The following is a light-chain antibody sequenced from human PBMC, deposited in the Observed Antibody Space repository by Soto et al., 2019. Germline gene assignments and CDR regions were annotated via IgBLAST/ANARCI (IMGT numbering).Light chain of an antibody. CDR1: QSISTY. CDR3: HQRRNLLT. V-gene: IGKV3-11*01. J-gene: IGKJ4*01. CDR2: DAS. Sequence: EIVLTQSPATLSLSPGERATLSCRASQSISTYLAWYQQKPGQPPRLLIYDASHRATGIPARFGGSGSGTDFTLTISNLEPEDFAVYYCHQRRNLLTFGGGTKVDIK.